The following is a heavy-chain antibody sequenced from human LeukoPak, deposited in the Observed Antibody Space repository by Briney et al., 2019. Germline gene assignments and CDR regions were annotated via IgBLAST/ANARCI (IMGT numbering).Heavy chain of an antibody. V-gene: IGHV4-59*08. Sequence: SETLSLTCSVSGGSISGFYCNWVRQTPGKGLEWIGYISNSGDTNCNPSLKGRVTLSVDTSKSQFSLKLNFVTAADTAVYYCARADYYALDVWGPGTTVTVSS. CDR1: GGSISGFY. J-gene: IGHJ6*02. CDR2: ISNSGDT. CDR3: ARADYYALDV.